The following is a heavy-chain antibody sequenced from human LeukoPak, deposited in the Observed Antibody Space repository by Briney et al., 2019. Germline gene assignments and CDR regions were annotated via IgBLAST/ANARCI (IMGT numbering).Heavy chain of an antibody. CDR1: GGSISSGGYY. CDR3: ARDYDYNNYGWFDP. Sequence: SQTLSLTCTVSGGSISSGGYYWSWIRQHPGKGLGWIGYIYYSGSTYYNPSLKSRVTISVDTSKNQFSLKLSSVTAADTAVYYCARDYDYNNYGWFDPWGQGTLVTVSS. D-gene: IGHD4-11*01. J-gene: IGHJ5*02. V-gene: IGHV4-31*03. CDR2: IYYSGST.